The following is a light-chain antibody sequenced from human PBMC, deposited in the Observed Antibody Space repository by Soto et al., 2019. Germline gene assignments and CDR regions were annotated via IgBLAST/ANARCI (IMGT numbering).Light chain of an antibody. CDR3: ASWDDSLKGWV. J-gene: IGLJ3*02. Sequence: QSVLTQPPSASGTPGQRVTISCSGTSSNFGTNTGTWYQQLPGAAPKLLIYGDHNRPSGVPGRFSGSKSGTLASLAISGLQSEDEADYYCASWDDSLKGWVFGGGTKLTVL. CDR2: GDH. CDR1: SSNFGTNT. V-gene: IGLV1-44*01.